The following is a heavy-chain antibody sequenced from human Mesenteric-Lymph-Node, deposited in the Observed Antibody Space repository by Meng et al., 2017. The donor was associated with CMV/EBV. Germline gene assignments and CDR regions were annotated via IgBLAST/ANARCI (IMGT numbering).Heavy chain of an antibody. CDR3: ARDKSQDSYGSGSYYNFDY. Sequence: TSRSYAISWVRQAPGQGLEWVGGISPILGTGPYEQKFQGRVTITADTSTRTAYMELSSLRSEDTAVYYCARDKSQDSYGSGSYYNFDYWGQGTLVTVSS. CDR2: ISPILGTG. CDR1: TSRSYA. D-gene: IGHD3-10*01. J-gene: IGHJ4*02. V-gene: IGHV1-69*06.